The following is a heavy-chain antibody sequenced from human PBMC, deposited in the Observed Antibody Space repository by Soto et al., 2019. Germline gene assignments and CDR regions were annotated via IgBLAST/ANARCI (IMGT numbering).Heavy chain of an antibody. CDR1: GDSISNKNYH. CDR3: ASLTNDGTGYC. V-gene: IGHV4-39*01. CDR2: VYSNGHT. D-gene: IGHD2-8*01. Sequence: SETLALACPVSGDSISNKNYHWGWPRQPPGKGREGIRTVYSNGHTYHNPSVKTPLAMTVDTSQNKFSLRLISVTAADTAVYFCASLTNDGTGYCWGKGSLVNVS. J-gene: IGHJ4*02.